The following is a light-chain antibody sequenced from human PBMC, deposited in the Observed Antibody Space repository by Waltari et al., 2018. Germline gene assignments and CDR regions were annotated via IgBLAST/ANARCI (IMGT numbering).Light chain of an antibody. V-gene: IGLV1-47*02. CDR3: AAWDDSLSGRVI. J-gene: IGLJ2*01. CDR2: SNE. Sequence: QSVLTQPPSASGTPGQRVTISCSGSSSNIGRHYVYWYQQLPGTAPKLLTYSNEPRASGGPDRFSGSKSGTSASLAISGLRSEDEADYYCAAWDDSLSGRVIFGGGTKLTVL. CDR1: SSNIGRHY.